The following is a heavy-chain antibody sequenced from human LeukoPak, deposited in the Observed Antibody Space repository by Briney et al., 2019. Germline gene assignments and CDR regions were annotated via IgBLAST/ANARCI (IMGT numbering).Heavy chain of an antibody. V-gene: IGHV4-34*01. CDR3: ATPGIAVAGTPFDY. CDR2: INHSGST. CDR1: GGPFSGYY. Sequence: PSETLSLTCGVYGGPFSGYYWSWIRQPPGKGLEWIGEINHSGSTNYNPSLKSRVTISVDTSKNQFSLKLSSVTAADTAVYYCATPGIAVAGTPFDYWGQGTLVTVSS. J-gene: IGHJ4*02. D-gene: IGHD6-19*01.